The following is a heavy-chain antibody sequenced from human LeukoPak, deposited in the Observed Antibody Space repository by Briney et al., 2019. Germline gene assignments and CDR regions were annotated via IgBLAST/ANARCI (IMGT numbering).Heavy chain of an antibody. Sequence: GASVKVSCKASGYTVTGFYIHWVRQAPGQGLEWLGWIDPNNGDTDYAQKFQGRVTMTRDTSMDTAYMQVTGLRYDDTAVYYCAANVETGRGDFDIWGQGTLVTVSS. CDR2: IDPNNGDT. CDR3: AANVETGRGDFDI. D-gene: IGHD1-14*01. V-gene: IGHV1-2*02. CDR1: GYTVTGFY. J-gene: IGHJ3*02.